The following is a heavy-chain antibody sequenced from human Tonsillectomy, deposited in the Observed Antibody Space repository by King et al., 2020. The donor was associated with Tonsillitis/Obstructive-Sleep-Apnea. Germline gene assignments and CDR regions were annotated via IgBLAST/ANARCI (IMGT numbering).Heavy chain of an antibody. CDR2: IIPILGIA. J-gene: IGHJ6*02. D-gene: IGHD5-18*01. CDR3: ARSLDTAMVQCYYYYYGMDV. Sequence: QLVQSGAEVKKPGSSVKVSCKASGGTFSSYAISWVRQAPGQGLEWMGGIIPILGIANYAQKFQGRVTITADKSTSTAYMELSSLRSEDTAVYYCARSLDTAMVQCYYYYYGMDVWGQGTTVTVSS. V-gene: IGHV1-69*10. CDR1: GGTFSSYA.